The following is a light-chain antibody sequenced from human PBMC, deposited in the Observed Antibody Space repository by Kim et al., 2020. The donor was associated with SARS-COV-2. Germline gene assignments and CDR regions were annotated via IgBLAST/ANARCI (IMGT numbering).Light chain of an antibody. V-gene: IGKV1D-16*02. CDR1: QGFSTW. J-gene: IGKJ4*01. CDR3: QQYNHYPLT. Sequence: FVGERSNITWLGRQGFSTWLALYQQKPGKPPKSLIYAASSLQSGVPSRFSGSGSGTDFTLTISSLQPEDFAIYYCQQYNHYPLTFGGGTKVDIK. CDR2: AAS.